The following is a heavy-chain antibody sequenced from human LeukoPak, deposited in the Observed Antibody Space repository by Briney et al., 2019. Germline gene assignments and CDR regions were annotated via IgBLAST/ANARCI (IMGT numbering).Heavy chain of an antibody. CDR3: APAGE. D-gene: IGHD3-16*01. CDR2: IWHDGTNK. Sequence: GGSLRLSCAASGFTLSTYGMHWARQAPGKGLEWVAFIWHDGTNKYYADSVKGRFTISRDDSKNTLYLQMNSLRAEDTAVYYCAPAGEGGQGTLVTVSS. V-gene: IGHV3-30*02. J-gene: IGHJ4*02. CDR1: GFTLSTYG.